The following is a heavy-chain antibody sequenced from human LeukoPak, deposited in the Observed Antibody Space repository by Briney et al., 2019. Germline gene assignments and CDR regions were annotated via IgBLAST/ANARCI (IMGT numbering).Heavy chain of an antibody. V-gene: IGHV3-30*04. CDR2: ISYDGSNK. CDR1: GFTFSSYA. CDR3: ARDMTGSHNWFDP. D-gene: IGHD3-9*01. J-gene: IGHJ5*02. Sequence: GGSLRLSCAASGFTFSSYAMHWVRQAPGKGLEWVAVISYDGSNKYYADSVKGRFTISRDNSKNTPYLQMNSLRAEDTAVYYCARDMTGSHNWFDPWGQGTLVTVSS.